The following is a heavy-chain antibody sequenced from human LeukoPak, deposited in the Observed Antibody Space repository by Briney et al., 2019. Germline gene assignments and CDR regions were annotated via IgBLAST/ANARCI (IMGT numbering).Heavy chain of an antibody. CDR3: AKEERGRDYFDY. CDR2: ISWSSGSI. D-gene: IGHD1-26*01. J-gene: IGHJ4*02. V-gene: IGHV3-9*01. Sequence: GGSLRLSCAASGFTFDDYAMHWVRQAPGKGLEWVSGISWSSGSIGYADSVKGRFTISRDNAKNSLYLQMNSLRAEDTALYYCAKEERGRDYFDYWGQGTLVTVSS. CDR1: GFTFDDYA.